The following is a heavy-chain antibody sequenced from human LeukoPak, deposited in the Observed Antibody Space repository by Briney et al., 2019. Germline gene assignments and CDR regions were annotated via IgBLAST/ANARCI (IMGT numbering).Heavy chain of an antibody. J-gene: IGHJ4*02. CDR3: ARAPMVRANVVDY. CDR2: IWRTGDWT. CDR1: GFIFRDYV. Sequence: PGGSLRLSCTASGFIFRDYVMSWVRQAPGKGPEWVAAIWRTGDWTHYVDSVKGRFTISRDNSKNTLYLQMNSLRAEDTAVYYCARAPMVRANVVDYWGQGTLVTVSS. D-gene: IGHD4/OR15-4a*01. V-gene: IGHV3-23*05.